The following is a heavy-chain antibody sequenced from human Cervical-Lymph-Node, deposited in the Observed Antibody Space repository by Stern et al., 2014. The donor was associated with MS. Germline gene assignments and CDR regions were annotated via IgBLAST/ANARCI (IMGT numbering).Heavy chain of an antibody. D-gene: IGHD3-3*01. J-gene: IGHJ5*02. V-gene: IGHV1-58*01. CDR3: AAERYTYYDDQRPPGGFGP. CDR2: GVRLNGDT. Sequence: QLVESGPEVKKPWTSVKVSCKASGITFSHSAVQWLRQARGQHLEWIGWGVRLNGDTNYAQSFQERVTITRDMSTSTVYMELRSLRSEDTAVYYCAAERYTYYDDQRPPGGFGPWGQGTLVTVSS. CDR1: GITFSHSA.